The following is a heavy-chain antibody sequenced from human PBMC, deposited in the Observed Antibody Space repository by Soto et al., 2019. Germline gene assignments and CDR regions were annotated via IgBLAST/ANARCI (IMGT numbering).Heavy chain of an antibody. Sequence: PGGSLRLSCAASGFTFSSYAMSWVRQAPGKGLEWVSAISGSGGSTYYADSVKGRFTISRDNSKNTLYLQMNSLRAEDTAVYYCAKAGTITMVRGVFGYYYYYMDVWGKGTTVTVSS. D-gene: IGHD3-10*01. CDR1: GFTFSSYA. CDR3: AKAGTITMVRGVFGYYYYYMDV. CDR2: ISGSGGST. J-gene: IGHJ6*03. V-gene: IGHV3-23*01.